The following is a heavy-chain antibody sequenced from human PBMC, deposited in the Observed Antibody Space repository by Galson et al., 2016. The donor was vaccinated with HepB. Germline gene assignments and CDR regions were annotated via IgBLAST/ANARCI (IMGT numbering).Heavy chain of an antibody. Sequence: SVKVSCKASGHTSTTYGISWVRQAPGQGLEWMGWISAHTGNTNYAQTVQGRVTMTIDTSTGTAYMELRSLRADDTAVYYCARVPWNYGRKLYYFGMDVWGQGTTVTVSS. V-gene: IGHV1-18*01. J-gene: IGHJ6*02. CDR3: ARVPWNYGRKLYYFGMDV. CDR1: GHTSTTYG. D-gene: IGHD1-7*01. CDR2: ISAHTGNT.